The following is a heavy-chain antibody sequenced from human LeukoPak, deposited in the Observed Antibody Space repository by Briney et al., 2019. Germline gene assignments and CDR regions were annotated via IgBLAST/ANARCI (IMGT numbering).Heavy chain of an antibody. CDR3: ARDCSSTSCRYYYYYYMDV. CDR2: ISSSGSTI. D-gene: IGHD2-2*01. Sequence: PGGSLRLSCAASGLIFSSYEMNWVRQAPGKGLEWVSYISSSGSTIYYADSVKGRFTISRDNAKNSLYLQMNSLRAEDTAVYYCARDCSSTSCRYYYYYYMDVWGKGATVTVSS. V-gene: IGHV3-48*03. J-gene: IGHJ6*03. CDR1: GLIFSSYE.